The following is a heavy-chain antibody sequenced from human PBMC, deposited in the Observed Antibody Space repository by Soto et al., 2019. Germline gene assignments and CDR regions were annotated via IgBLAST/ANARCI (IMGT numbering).Heavy chain of an antibody. J-gene: IGHJ5*01. CDR1: GFSFIDAR. Sequence: RTSLAAPGFSFIDARMDLVRPAPGKGLEWVGRIKDKTEGGTTDYAAPAKGRFIISRDDSKNTMYLQMNSLKTEDTGLYYCTTTEEVELIFPWGQGTLVTVSS. CDR2: IKDKTEGGTT. V-gene: IGHV3-15*07. CDR3: TTTEEVELIFP. D-gene: IGHD1-7*01.